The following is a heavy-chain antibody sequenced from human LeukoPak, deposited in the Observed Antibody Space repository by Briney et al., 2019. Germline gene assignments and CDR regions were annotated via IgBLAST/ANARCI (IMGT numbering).Heavy chain of an antibody. J-gene: IGHJ4*02. CDR3: ARDPPRRGELFQWMGHFDY. D-gene: IGHD3-10*01. Sequence: GASVKVSCKASGYTFTSYYMHWVRQAPGQGLEWMGIINPSGGSTSYAQKFQGRVTMTRDTSTSTVYMELSSLRSKDTAVYYCARDPPRRGELFQWMGHFDYWGQGTLVTVSS. CDR1: GYTFTSYY. CDR2: INPSGGST. V-gene: IGHV1-46*01.